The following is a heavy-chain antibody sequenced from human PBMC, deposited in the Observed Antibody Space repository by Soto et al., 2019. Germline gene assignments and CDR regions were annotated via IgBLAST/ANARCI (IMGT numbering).Heavy chain of an antibody. CDR1: GFTFSSYA. D-gene: IGHD3-10*01. CDR2: ISYDGSNK. J-gene: IGHJ4*02. V-gene: IGHV3-30-3*01. CDR3: ARAYYYGSGSYPRYYFDY. Sequence: GGSLRLSCAASGFTFSSYAMHWVRQAPGKGLEWVAVISYDGSNKYYADSVKGRFTISRDNSKNTLYLQMNSLRAEDTAVYYCARAYYYGSGSYPRYYFDYWGQGTLVTVSS.